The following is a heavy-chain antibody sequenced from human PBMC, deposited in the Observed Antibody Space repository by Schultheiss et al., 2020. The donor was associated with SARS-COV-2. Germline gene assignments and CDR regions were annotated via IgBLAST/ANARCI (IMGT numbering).Heavy chain of an antibody. V-gene: IGHV4-59*10. D-gene: IGHD5-24*01. CDR1: GGSFSGYY. CDR2: IYTSGST. Sequence: SETLSLTCAVYGGSFSGYYWSWIRQPPGKGLEWIGRIYTSGSTNYNPSLKSRVTMSVDTSKNQFSLKLSSVTAADTAVYYCAREDGYSGMDVWGQGTTVTVSS. J-gene: IGHJ6*02. CDR3: AREDGYSGMDV.